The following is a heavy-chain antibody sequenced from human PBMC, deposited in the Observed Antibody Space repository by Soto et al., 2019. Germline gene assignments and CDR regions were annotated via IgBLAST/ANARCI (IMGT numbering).Heavy chain of an antibody. CDR3: GQAVKYYFGY. D-gene: IGHD4-17*01. CDR2: IYFSGSGST. CDR1: GASISNSFDY. J-gene: IGHJ4*02. Sequence: SETLSLTCTVTGASISNSFDYWGWIRQPPEKGLEWIGSIYFSGSGSTYYNPSLKSRVTISVDTSKNQFSPRLNSVTAADTAVYYSGQAVKYYFGYCGQGTLVPLSP. V-gene: IGHV4-39*01.